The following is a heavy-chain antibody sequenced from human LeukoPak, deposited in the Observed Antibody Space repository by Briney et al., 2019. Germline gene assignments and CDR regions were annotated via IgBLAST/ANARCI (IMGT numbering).Heavy chain of an antibody. D-gene: IGHD6-19*01. CDR2: INSDGCST. CDR1: GFTFSSYW. V-gene: IGHV3-74*01. CDR3: AREDIAVASTAPNYYYGMEV. J-gene: IGHJ6*02. Sequence: GGSLRVSRAASGFTFSSYWMHWVRQAPGKGLVWVSRINSDGCSTRYADPVRGRFTISRDNAKNALYLQMNSLRAEDTAVYYCAREDIAVASTAPNYYYGMEVWGQGATVTVSS.